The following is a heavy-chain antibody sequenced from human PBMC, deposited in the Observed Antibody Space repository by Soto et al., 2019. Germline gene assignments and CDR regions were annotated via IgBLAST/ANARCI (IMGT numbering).Heavy chain of an antibody. V-gene: IGHV1-8*01. CDR2: MNPNSGNT. Sequence: QVQLVQSGAEVKKPGASVKVSCKASGYTFTSYDINWVRQATGQGLEWLGWMNPNSGNTGYAQRFQGRVTMTRNPSISTAYMELSSLTYEATAVYYCARDYGGSYGWFDPWGLGTLVTVTS. CDR3: ARDYGGSYGWFDP. D-gene: IGHD2-15*01. CDR1: GYTFTSYD. J-gene: IGHJ5*02.